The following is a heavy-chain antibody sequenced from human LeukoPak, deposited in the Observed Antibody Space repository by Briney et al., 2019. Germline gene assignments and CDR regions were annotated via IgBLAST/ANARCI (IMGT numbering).Heavy chain of an antibody. CDR3: ARARGNSEFDC. CDR1: GFAVSDNY. CDR2: IYSGDST. D-gene: IGHD4-23*01. J-gene: IGHJ4*02. V-gene: IGHV3-53*01. Sequence: GGSLRLSRAASGFAVSDNYMSWVRQSPGKGLECVSVIYSGDSTYHADSVKGRFTISRDNSKNTLYLQMNSLRAEDTAVYYCARARGNSEFDCWGQGTLVTVSS.